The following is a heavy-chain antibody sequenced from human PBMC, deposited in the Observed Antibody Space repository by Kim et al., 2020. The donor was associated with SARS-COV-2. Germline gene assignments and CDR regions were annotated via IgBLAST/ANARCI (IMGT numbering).Heavy chain of an antibody. CDR3: VRHDNTPEIRNGFDH. CDR2: INYNAYT. D-gene: IGHD2-2*01. Sequence: SETLSLTCTVSGGSINGFSWSWIRQPPGKGLEWIGYINYNAYTHYSPSLKDRVTISLDTSKDQLSLKLTSMTAADTAVYYCVRHDNTPEIRNGFDHWD. J-gene: IGHJ5*02. CDR1: GGSINGFS. V-gene: IGHV4-59*08.